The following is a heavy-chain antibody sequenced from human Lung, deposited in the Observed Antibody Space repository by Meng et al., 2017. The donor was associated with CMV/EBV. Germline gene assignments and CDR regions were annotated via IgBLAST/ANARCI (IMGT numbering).Heavy chain of an antibody. D-gene: IGHD2-15*01. J-gene: IGHJ5*02. CDR1: GGSFSGGYY. CDR3: ARSEGYCSGGSCISRFDP. V-gene: IGHV4-31*03. Sequence: SXTXSLXCTVSGGSFSGGYYWSWIRQHPGKGLELIGYIYYSGSTNYNPSLKSRVTMSIDTSKNQFSLKLTSVTAADTAVYYCARSEGYCSGGSCISRFDPXGQGXPVTVSS. CDR2: IYYSGST.